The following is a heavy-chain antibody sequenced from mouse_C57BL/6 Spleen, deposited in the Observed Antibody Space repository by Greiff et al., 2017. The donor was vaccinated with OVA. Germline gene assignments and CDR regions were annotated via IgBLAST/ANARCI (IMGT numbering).Heavy chain of an antibody. J-gene: IGHJ1*03. CDR1: GFTFSSYA. CDR2: ISDGGSYT. V-gene: IGHV5-4*01. CDR3: ARDYGNYPYWYFDV. Sequence: EVKLVESGGGLVKPGGSLKLSCAASGFTFSSYAMSWVRQTPEKRLEWVATISDGGSYTYYPDNVKGRFTISRDNAKNNLYLQMSHLKSEDTAMYYCARDYGNYPYWYFDVWGTGTTVTVSS. D-gene: IGHD2-1*01.